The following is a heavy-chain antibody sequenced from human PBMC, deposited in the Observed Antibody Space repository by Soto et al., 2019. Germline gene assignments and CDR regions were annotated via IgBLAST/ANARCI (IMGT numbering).Heavy chain of an antibody. CDR3: ARHSRVVAIDY. J-gene: IGHJ4*02. CDR2: IYYSGST. V-gene: IGHV4-39*01. Sequence: QLQLQESGPGLVKPSETLSLTYTVSGGSISSSSYYWGWIRQPPGKGLEWIGSIYYSGSTYYNPSLKSRVTISVDTSKNQFSLKLSSVTAADTAVYYCARHSRVVAIDYWGQGTLVTVSS. CDR1: GGSISSSSYY. D-gene: IGHD2-15*01.